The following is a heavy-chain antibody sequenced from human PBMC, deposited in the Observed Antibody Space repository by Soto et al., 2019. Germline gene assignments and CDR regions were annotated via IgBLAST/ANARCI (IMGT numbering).Heavy chain of an antibody. CDR2: ISYDGSNK. V-gene: IGHV3-30-3*01. D-gene: IGHD3-3*01. CDR1: GFTFSSYA. CDR3: AREGRAMAIFYYYYGMDV. Sequence: GGSLRLSCAASGFTFSSYAMHWVRQAPGKGLEWVAVISYDGSNKYYADSVKGRFTISRDNSKNTLYLQMNSLRAEDTAVYYCAREGRAMAIFYYYYGMDVWGQGTTVTVSS. J-gene: IGHJ6*02.